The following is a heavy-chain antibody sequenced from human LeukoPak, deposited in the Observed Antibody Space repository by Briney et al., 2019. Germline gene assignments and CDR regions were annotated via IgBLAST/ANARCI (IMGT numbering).Heavy chain of an antibody. CDR2: IYTSGST. V-gene: IGHV4-4*07. J-gene: IGHJ5*02. D-gene: IGHD3-3*01. CDR1: GGSISSYY. CDR3: ARNLYDFGIGNYPGLDP. Sequence: PSETLSLTCTVSGGSISSYYWSWIRQPAGKGLEWIGRIYTSGSTNYNPSLKSRVTMSVDTSKNQFSMKLSSVTAADTAVSYCARNLYDFGIGNYPGLDPWGQGTLVTVSS.